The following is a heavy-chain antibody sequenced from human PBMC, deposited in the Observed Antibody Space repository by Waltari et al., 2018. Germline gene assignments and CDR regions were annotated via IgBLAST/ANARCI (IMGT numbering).Heavy chain of an antibody. CDR3: AKGLNYYDSSGYGY. CDR1: GFTFRTYA. V-gene: IGHV3-23*03. CDR2: IYGGGSST. D-gene: IGHD3-22*01. J-gene: IGHJ4*02. Sequence: EVQLLESGGGLVQPGGSLRLSCAASGFTFRTYALSWVRQAPGKGLEWVSLIYGGGSSTYYADSVKGRFIVSRDNSKNTLYLQMSSLRAEDTAVYYCAKGLNYYDSSGYGYWGQGTLVTVSS.